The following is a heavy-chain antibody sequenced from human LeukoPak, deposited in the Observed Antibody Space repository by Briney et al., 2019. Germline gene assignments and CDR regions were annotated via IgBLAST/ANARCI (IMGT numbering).Heavy chain of an antibody. J-gene: IGHJ1*01. CDR2: ISSTGSTI. CDR3: ARALVEAVPGTPYDY. D-gene: IGHD6-19*01. Sequence: PGGTLRLSCAASGFTFSDYFMSWIRQAPGKGLEWVSYISSTGSTIYYAHSVRGRFTVCGDNAKNSLLLRMSSVRREDTAVYYCARALVEAVPGTPYDYWGQGTLVSDSS. V-gene: IGHV3-11*01. CDR1: GFTFSDYF.